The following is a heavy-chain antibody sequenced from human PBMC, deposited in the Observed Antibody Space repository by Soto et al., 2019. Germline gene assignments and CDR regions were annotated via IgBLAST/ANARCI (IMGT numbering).Heavy chain of an antibody. D-gene: IGHD3-22*01. CDR3: ARDAGEYYDSSGYSYFDY. Sequence: QVQLVQSGAAVKKPGSSVKVSCKASGGTFSSYAISWVRQAPGQGLEWMGGIIPIFGTANYAQKFQGRVTITADESTSTAYMELSSLRSEDTAVYYCARDAGEYYDSSGYSYFDYWGQGTLVTVSS. CDR2: IIPIFGTA. V-gene: IGHV1-69*12. CDR1: GGTFSSYA. J-gene: IGHJ4*02.